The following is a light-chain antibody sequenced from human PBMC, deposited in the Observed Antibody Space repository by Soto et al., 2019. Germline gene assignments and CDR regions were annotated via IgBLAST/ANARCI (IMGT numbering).Light chain of an antibody. CDR3: QQYGISPYT. J-gene: IGKJ2*01. CDR2: GAS. CDR1: QSVRSNY. V-gene: IGKV3-20*01. Sequence: EIVLTQSPGTLSFSPGERATLSCRSSQSVRSNYLAGYQQKPGQAPRLLIYGASSRATGIPERFSGSGSGTDFTLIISRLEPEDFAVYYCQQYGISPYTFGQGAKLEIK.